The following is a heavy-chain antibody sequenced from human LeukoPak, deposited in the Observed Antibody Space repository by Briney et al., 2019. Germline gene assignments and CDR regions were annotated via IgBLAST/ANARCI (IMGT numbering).Heavy chain of an antibody. V-gene: IGHV1-2*02. CDR3: AREKRKGKWFDP. CDR2: INPNSGGT. J-gene: IGHJ5*02. D-gene: IGHD1-14*01. CDR1: GYTFAGYY. Sequence: ASVKVSCKASGYTFAGYYMHWVRQAPGQGLEWMGWINPNSGGTNYAQKFQGRVTMTRDTSINTAYMELSRLTSDDTAVYYCAREKRKGKWFDPWGQGTLVTVSS.